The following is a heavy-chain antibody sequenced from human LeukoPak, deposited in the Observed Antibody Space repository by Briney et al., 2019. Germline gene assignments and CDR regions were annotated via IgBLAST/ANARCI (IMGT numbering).Heavy chain of an antibody. CDR3: ARVPRAGTLTGTTYYYYMDV. J-gene: IGHJ6*03. Sequence: GESLRLSCEASGFTFDDYGMSWVRQAPGKGLEWVSGINWNGAGTGYADSVKGRFTISRDNAKNSLYLQMNSLRVEDTALYHCARVPRAGTLTGTTYYYYMDVWGKGTTVTVSS. CDR2: INWNGAGT. D-gene: IGHD1-7*01. V-gene: IGHV3-20*01. CDR1: GFTFDDYG.